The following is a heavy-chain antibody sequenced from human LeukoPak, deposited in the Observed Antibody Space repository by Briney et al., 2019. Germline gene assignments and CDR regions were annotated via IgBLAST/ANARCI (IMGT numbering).Heavy chain of an antibody. V-gene: IGHV1-2*02. CDR3: ARGGGYSYGFPVDY. CDR1: GYTFTCYY. D-gene: IGHD5-18*01. J-gene: IGHJ4*02. CDR2: INPNSGGT. Sequence: ASVKVSCKASGYTFTCYYMHGVRQAPGQGLEWMGWINPNSGGTNYAQKFQGRVTMTRDTSISTAYMELSRLRSDHTAVYYCARGGGYSYGFPVDYWGQGTLVTVSS.